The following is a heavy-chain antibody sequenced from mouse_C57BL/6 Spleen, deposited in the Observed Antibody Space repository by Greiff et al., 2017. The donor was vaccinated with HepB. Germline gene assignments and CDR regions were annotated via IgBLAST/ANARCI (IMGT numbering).Heavy chain of an antibody. D-gene: IGHD5-1*01. J-gene: IGHJ3*01. CDR1: GYTFTDYY. CDR2: INPNNGGT. V-gene: IGHV1-26*01. Sequence: EVQLQQSGPELVKPGASVKISCKASGYTFTDYYMNWVKQSHGKSLEWIGDINPNNGGTSYNQKFKGKATLTVDKSSSTAYMELRSLTSEDSAVYYCASGGEYGFAYWGQGTLVTVSA. CDR3: ASGGEYGFAY.